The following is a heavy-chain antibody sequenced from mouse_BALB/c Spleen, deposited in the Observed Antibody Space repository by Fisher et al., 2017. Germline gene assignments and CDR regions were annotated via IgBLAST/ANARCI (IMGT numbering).Heavy chain of an antibody. J-gene: IGHJ1*01. CDR3: ARGTTVVARVRFYWYFDV. Sequence: KFKGKATLTVDNSSSTAYMELRSLTSEDSAVYYCARGTTVVARVRFYWYFDVWGAGTTVTVSS. D-gene: IGHD1-1*01. V-gene: IGHV1-26*01.